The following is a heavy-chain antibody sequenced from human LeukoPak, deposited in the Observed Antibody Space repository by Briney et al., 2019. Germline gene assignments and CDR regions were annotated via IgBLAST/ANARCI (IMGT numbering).Heavy chain of an antibody. V-gene: IGHV4-34*01. CDR3: ASYYGGNSGSDY. CDR1: GGSFSGYY. J-gene: IGHJ4*02. Sequence: SETLSLTCAVYGGSFSGYYWSWIRQPPGKGLEWIGEINHSGSTNYNPSLKSRVTISVDTSKNQFSLKLSSVTAADTAVYYCASYYGGNSGSDYWGQGTLVTVSS. CDR2: INHSGST. D-gene: IGHD4-23*01.